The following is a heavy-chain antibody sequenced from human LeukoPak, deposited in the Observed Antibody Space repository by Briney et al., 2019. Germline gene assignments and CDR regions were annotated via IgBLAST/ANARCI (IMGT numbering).Heavy chain of an antibody. V-gene: IGHV3-66*01. D-gene: IGHD6-19*01. CDR2: IYSGGST. CDR1: GFTVSSNY. CDR3: ARDSPYSSVDP. J-gene: IGHJ5*02. Sequence: GGSLRLSCAASGFTVSSNYMSWVRQAPGKGLEWVSVIYSGGSTYYADSVKGRFTISRDNSKNTLYLQMNSLRAEDTAVYYCARDSPYSSVDPWGQGTLVAVSS.